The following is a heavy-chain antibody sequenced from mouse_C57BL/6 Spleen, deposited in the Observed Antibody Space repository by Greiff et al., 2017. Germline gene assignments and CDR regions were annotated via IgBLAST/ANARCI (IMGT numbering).Heavy chain of an antibody. D-gene: IGHD2-9*01. V-gene: IGHV7-3*01. CDR1: GFTFTDYY. CDR3: ARSYYGYDGAMDY. CDR2: IRNKANGYTT. Sequence: EVMLVESGGGLVQPGGSLSLSCAASGFTFTDYYMSWVRQPPGKALEWLGFIRNKANGYTTEYSASVKGRFTISRDNSQSLLYLQMNAMRAEDSATYYCARSYYGYDGAMDYWGQGTSVTVSS. J-gene: IGHJ4*01.